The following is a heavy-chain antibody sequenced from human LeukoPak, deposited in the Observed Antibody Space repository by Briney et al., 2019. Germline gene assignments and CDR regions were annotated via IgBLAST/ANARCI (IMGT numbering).Heavy chain of an antibody. V-gene: IGHV1-2*02. D-gene: IGHD2-15*01. Sequence: ASVKVSCKASRFTFTGYYIHWVRQAPGQGLEWMGYISPHSTYRSSAQQFGGRVTMTRDTSMSTAYMELSGLRSDDTAVYYCVREGEDLLSKDFDYWGQGTLVTVSS. CDR2: ISPHSTYR. J-gene: IGHJ4*02. CDR1: RFTFTGYY. CDR3: VREGEDLLSKDFDY.